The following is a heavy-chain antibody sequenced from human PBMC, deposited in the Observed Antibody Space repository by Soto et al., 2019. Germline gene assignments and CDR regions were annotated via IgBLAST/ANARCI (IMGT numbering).Heavy chain of an antibody. V-gene: IGHV3-21*01. Sequence: EVQLVESGGGLVKPGGSLRLSCAASGFTFSSYSMNWVRQAPGKGLEWVSSISSSSSYIYYADSVKGRFTISRDNAKNSLYLQMNSLRAEDTAVYYCAREEGITIFGVVITPYYYYMDVWGKGTTVTVSS. D-gene: IGHD3-3*01. CDR2: ISSSSSYI. J-gene: IGHJ6*03. CDR1: GFTFSSYS. CDR3: AREEGITIFGVVITPYYYYMDV.